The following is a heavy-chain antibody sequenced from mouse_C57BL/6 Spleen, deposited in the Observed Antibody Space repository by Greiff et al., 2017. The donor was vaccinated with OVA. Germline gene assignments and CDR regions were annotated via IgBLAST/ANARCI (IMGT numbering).Heavy chain of an antibody. Sequence: EVQLQQSGPGLVKPSQSLSLTCSVTGYSITSGYYWNWIRQFPGNKLEWMGYINYDGSNNYNPTIKNRITITRDKSKNQFFLKFNSVTTEDTATYDCARADYGNYFDYWGQGTTLTVSS. CDR2: INYDGSN. J-gene: IGHJ2*01. CDR1: GYSITSGYY. V-gene: IGHV3-6*01. D-gene: IGHD2-1*01. CDR3: ARADYGNYFDY.